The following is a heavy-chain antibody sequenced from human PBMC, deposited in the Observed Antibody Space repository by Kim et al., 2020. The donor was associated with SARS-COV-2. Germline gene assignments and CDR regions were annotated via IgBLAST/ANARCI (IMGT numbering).Heavy chain of an antibody. CDR2: ISSSGSTI. J-gene: IGHJ4*02. CDR3: ARSGDGRTIDY. V-gene: IGHV3-48*03. Sequence: GGSLRLSCAASGFTFSSYEMNWVRQAPGKGLEWVSYISSSGSTIYYADSVKGRFTISRDNAKNSLYLQMNSLRAEDTAVYYCARSGDGRTIDYWGQGTLVTVSS. CDR1: GFTFSSYE. D-gene: IGHD2-21*01.